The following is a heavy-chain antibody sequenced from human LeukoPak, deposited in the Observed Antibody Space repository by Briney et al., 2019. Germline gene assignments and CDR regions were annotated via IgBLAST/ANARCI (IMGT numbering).Heavy chain of an antibody. Sequence: GASVKVSCKASGYIFTTYGISWVRLAPGQGLEWMGWISAYNGNTNYAQQFQGRVTMTTDTSMSTAYMELRSLRSDDTAVYYCARDLIAVRPGWFDPWGQGSLVTVSS. CDR1: GYIFTTYG. CDR2: ISAYNGNT. V-gene: IGHV1-18*01. CDR3: ARDLIAVRPGWFDP. J-gene: IGHJ5*02. D-gene: IGHD6-6*01.